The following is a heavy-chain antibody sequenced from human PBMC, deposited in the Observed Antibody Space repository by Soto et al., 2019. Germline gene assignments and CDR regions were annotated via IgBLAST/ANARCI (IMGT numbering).Heavy chain of an antibody. CDR2: ISGSGGST. CDR1: GFTFSSYA. V-gene: IGHV3-23*01. CDR3: AKEAGGRPYSSSSFDY. J-gene: IGHJ4*02. Sequence: GGSLRLSCAASGFTFSSYAMSWVRQAPGKGLEWVSAISGSGGSTYYADSVKGRFTISRDNSKNTLYLQMNSLRAEDTAVYYCAKEAGGRPYSSSSFDYWGRGTLVTVSS. D-gene: IGHD6-6*01.